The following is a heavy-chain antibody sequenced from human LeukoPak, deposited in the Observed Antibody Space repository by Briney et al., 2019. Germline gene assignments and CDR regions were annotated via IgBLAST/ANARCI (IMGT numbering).Heavy chain of an antibody. CDR2: IYHSGST. J-gene: IGHJ6*03. Sequence: SETLSLTCAVSGGSITSTNWWNWVRQPPGKGLEWIGEIYHSGSTNYNPSLKSRATIAVDRSQNQLSLKLSSVTAADTAVYYFARETYYYDSSGLPHYYMDVWGKGTTVTVSS. V-gene: IGHV4-4*02. CDR3: ARETYYYDSSGLPHYYMDV. CDR1: GGSITSTNW. D-gene: IGHD3-22*01.